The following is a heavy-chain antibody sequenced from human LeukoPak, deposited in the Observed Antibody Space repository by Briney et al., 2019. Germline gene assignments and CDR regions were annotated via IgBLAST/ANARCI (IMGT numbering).Heavy chain of an antibody. J-gene: IGHJ5*02. V-gene: IGHV4-39*07. D-gene: IGHD2-8*01. CDR1: GGSISSSDYY. CDR3: ARENYCTNGVCWAFDP. CDR2: IYYTGSS. Sequence: SETLSLTCTVSGGSISSSDYYWGWIRQPPRKGLEWIGNIYYTGSSSYNSSLKSRVTISVDTSKNQFSLQLSSVTAADTAVYYCARENYCTNGVCWAFDPWGQGTLVTVSS.